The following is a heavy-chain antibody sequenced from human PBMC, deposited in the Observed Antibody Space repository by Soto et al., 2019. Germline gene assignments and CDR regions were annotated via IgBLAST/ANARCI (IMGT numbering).Heavy chain of an antibody. J-gene: IGHJ6*02. V-gene: IGHV5-10-1*01. CDR3: ASAGVGMDV. Sequence: GESLKISCKGSVYGFPSYWISWVRQMPGKGLEWMGRIDPSDSNINYSPSFQGHVTLSVDKSIRTAYVQWSSPKASDSAIYYCASAGVGMDVWGQGTTVTVSS. D-gene: IGHD3-10*01. CDR1: VYGFPSYW. CDR2: IDPSDSNI.